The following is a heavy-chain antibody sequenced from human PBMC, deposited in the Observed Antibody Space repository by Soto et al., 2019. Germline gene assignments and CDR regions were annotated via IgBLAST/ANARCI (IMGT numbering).Heavy chain of an antibody. CDR3: ARYVTMVRGTADY. D-gene: IGHD3-10*01. V-gene: IGHV1-18*01. Sequence: ASVKVSCKASGYTFTSYGISWVRQAPGQGLEWMGWISGYNGKTNYAQKVQDRVTMTTDTSTSTAYMELRSLRSDDTAVYYCARYVTMVRGTADYWGQGTLVTVSS. CDR2: ISGYNGKT. J-gene: IGHJ4*02. CDR1: GYTFTSYG.